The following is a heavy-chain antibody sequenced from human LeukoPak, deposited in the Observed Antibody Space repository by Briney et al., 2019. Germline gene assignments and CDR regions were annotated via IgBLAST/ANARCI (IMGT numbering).Heavy chain of an antibody. D-gene: IGHD2-21*02. Sequence: GGSLRLSCAASGFTFSIYAMTWVRQAPGKGLEWVSGISGSGDSTYYADSLKGRFTISRDNAKNSLYLQMNSLRAEDTAVYYCARDLLGGGDDYWGQGTLVTVSS. J-gene: IGHJ4*02. CDR3: ARDLLGGGDDY. CDR1: GFTFSIYA. V-gene: IGHV3-23*01. CDR2: ISGSGDST.